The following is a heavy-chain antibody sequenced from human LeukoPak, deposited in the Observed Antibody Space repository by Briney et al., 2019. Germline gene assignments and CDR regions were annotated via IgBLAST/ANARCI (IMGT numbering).Heavy chain of an antibody. J-gene: IGHJ4*02. CDR3: ARDLSNYYFYY. CDR1: GFTFSSYA. D-gene: IGHD4-11*01. Sequence: PGRSLRLSCAATGFTFSSYAMHWVRQAPGKGLEWVAFISFDGNNNHYADSVEGRFTISRDNSKNTLYMQMNSLRAGDTAVYYCARDLSNYYFYYWGQGTLVTVSS. CDR2: ISFDGNNN. V-gene: IGHV3-30-3*01.